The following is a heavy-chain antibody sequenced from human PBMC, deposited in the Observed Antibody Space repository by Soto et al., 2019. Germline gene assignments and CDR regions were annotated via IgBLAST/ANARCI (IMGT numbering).Heavy chain of an antibody. CDR2: IRSKANSYAT. Sequence: GGSLRLSWAASGFTFSGSARHWVRQASGKGLEGVGRIRSKANSYATAYAASVKGRFTISRDDSKNTAYLPMNSLKTEDTAVYYCTRTPPSPFYCCCGYGGDQHWCQGPRVSVPS. CDR3: TRTPPSPFYCCCGYGGDQH. V-gene: IGHV3-73*01. J-gene: IGHJ1*01. CDR1: GFTFSGSA. D-gene: IGHD6-19*01.